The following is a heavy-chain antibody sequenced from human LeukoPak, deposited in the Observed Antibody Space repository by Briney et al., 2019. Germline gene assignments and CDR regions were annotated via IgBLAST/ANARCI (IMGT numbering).Heavy chain of an antibody. CDR1: GGSFSGYY. CDR2: INHSGST. J-gene: IGHJ4*02. Sequence: SETLSLTCAVSGGSFSGYYWSWIRQPPGKGLEWIGEINHSGSTNYNPSLKSRVTISVDTSKNQFSLKLSSVTAADTAVYYCARGPSSDIVATIQDDYWGQGTLVTVSS. CDR3: ARGPSSDIVATIQDDY. D-gene: IGHD5-12*01. V-gene: IGHV4-34*01.